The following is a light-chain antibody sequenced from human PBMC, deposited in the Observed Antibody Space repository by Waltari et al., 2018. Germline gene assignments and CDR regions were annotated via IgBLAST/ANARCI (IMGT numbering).Light chain of an antibody. CDR3: SSYTSSRTYV. CDR1: SSDVGGYNY. V-gene: IGLV2-14*03. J-gene: IGLJ1*01. Sequence: QSALTQPASVSGSPGQSLTISCTGTSSDVGGYNYVSWYQQYPGTAPKVLIFHVSNRPSGVSDRFSGSKSANTASLTISGLQAEDEADYYCSSYTSSRTYVFGTGTKVTVL. CDR2: HVS.